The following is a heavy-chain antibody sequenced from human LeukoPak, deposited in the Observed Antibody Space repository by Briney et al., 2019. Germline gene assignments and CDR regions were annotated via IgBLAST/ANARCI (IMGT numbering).Heavy chain of an antibody. J-gene: IGHJ4*02. CDR1: GFTFSNYG. Sequence: GGSLRLSCAASGFTFSNYGMSWVRQAPGKGLEWVSIIISGVGITYYADSVKGRFTISRDNSKNTLYLQMNSLRAEDTAVYYCAKGDYYYFDYWGQGTLVTVT. V-gene: IGHV3-23*01. CDR2: IISGVGIT. CDR3: AKGDYYYFDY. D-gene: IGHD3-10*01.